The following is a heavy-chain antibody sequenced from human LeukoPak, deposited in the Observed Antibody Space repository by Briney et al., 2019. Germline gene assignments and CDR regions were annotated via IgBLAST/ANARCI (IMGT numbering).Heavy chain of an antibody. D-gene: IGHD6-13*01. CDR3: AKDLFATAGTWAFDI. V-gene: IGHV3-9*01. Sequence: GGSLRLSCVASGFTFDDYAMHWVRQAPGKGLEWVSDVSWNSGSVAYADSVKGRFTISRDNAKNSPYLQMNSVRAEDTALYYCAKDLFATAGTWAFDIWGQGTMVTVSS. CDR2: VSWNSGSV. J-gene: IGHJ3*02. CDR1: GFTFDDYA.